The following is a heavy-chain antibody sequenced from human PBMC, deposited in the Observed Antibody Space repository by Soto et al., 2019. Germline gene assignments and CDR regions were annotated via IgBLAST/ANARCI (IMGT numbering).Heavy chain of an antibody. CDR3: ARGSYYNVWV. Sequence: SQTLSLTCAISGDSVSSTSAAWSWIRQSPSRGLEWLGRTYYRSKWYSDYAVSVKSRITINPDTSKNQFSLQLNSVTPEDTAVYYFARGSYYNVWVWGQGTLVTVSS. J-gene: IGHJ4*01. CDR2: TYYRSKWYS. CDR1: GDSVSSTSAA. V-gene: IGHV6-1*01. D-gene: IGHD3-10*02.